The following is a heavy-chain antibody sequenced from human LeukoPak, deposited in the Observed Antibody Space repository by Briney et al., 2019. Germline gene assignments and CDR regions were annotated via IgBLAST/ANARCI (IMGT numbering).Heavy chain of an antibody. Sequence: PSVTLSLTCAVSGYSISSGYYWGWFRQPPGKGLEWIGCMYHSGSTYYNPSLKSRVTISVDTSKNQFSLKLSSVTAADTAVHYCARQGGSSSPYYYYYMDVWGKGTTVTVSS. J-gene: IGHJ6*03. CDR2: MYHSGST. CDR3: ARQGGSSSPYYYYYMDV. D-gene: IGHD6-13*01. CDR1: GYSISSGYY. V-gene: IGHV4-38-2*01.